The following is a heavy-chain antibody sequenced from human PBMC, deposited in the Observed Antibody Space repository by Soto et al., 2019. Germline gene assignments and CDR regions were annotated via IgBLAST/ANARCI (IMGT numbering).Heavy chain of an antibody. CDR2: IYYSGST. CDR3: AREWASSGWYDQSWFDP. V-gene: IGHV4-59*01. CDR1: GGSISSYY. D-gene: IGHD6-19*01. Sequence: QVQLQESGPGLVKPSETLSLTCTVSGGSISSYYWSWIRQPPGKGLEWIGYIYYSGSTNYNPSLKRRVTIPVDTSKNQFSLKLSSVTAADPAVYYCAREWASSGWYDQSWFDPWGQGTLVTVSS. J-gene: IGHJ5*02.